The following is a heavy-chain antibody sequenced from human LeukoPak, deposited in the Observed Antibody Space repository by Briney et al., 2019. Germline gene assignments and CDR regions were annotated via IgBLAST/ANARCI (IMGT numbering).Heavy chain of an antibody. CDR1: GFTISTYW. CDR3: ARENTAVPEGDC. CDR2: IKQDGSEQ. J-gene: IGHJ4*02. V-gene: IGHV3-7*01. D-gene: IGHD5-18*01. Sequence: PGGSLRLSCAASGFTISTYWMSWVRQAPGKGLEWLGNIKQDGSEQYYVDSVKSRSAISRDNAKNSVYLQMNGLRAEDTAVYYCARENTAVPEGDCWGQGTLVTVSS.